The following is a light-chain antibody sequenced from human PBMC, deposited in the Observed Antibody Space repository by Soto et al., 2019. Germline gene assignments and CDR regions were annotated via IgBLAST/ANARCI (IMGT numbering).Light chain of an antibody. V-gene: IGKV1-17*01. CDR3: LQHNSYPYT. Sequence: DIQMTQSPSSLSASVGDRVSITCRASQGITRDLAWYQQKPGKAPKRLIYVASSLQSGVPSRFSGSGSGTEFTLTISSLQPEDFATYYCLQHNSYPYTFGQGTRLEIK. CDR2: VAS. J-gene: IGKJ2*01. CDR1: QGITRD.